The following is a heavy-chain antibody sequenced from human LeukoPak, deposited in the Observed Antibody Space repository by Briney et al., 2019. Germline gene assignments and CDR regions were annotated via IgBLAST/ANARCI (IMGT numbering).Heavy chain of an antibody. CDR1: GFTFSGSA. CDR2: IRSKANSYAT. J-gene: IGHJ6*03. Sequence: GGSLRLSCAASGFTFSGSAMHWVRQASGKGLEWVGRIRSKANSYATAYAASVKGRFTISRDDSKNTAYLQMNSLKTEDTAVYYCTRVHTSRGGYCSGGSCFLYYMDVWGKGTTVTVSS. D-gene: IGHD2-15*01. CDR3: TRVHTSRGGYCSGGSCFLYYMDV. V-gene: IGHV3-73*01.